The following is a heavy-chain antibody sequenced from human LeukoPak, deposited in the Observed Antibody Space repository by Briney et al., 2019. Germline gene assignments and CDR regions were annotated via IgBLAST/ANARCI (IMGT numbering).Heavy chain of an antibody. D-gene: IGHD2-15*01. CDR2: IYHSGST. V-gene: IGHV4-38-2*01. J-gene: IGHJ4*02. Sequence: NASETLSLTCAVSGYSISSGYYWGWIRPPPRKGLEWIGSIYHSGSTYYNPSLKSRVTISVDTSKNQFSLKLSSVTAADTAVYYCARSGYCSGGSCYPEDYFDYWGQGTLVTVSS. CDR1: GYSISSGYY. CDR3: ARSGYCSGGSCYPEDYFDY.